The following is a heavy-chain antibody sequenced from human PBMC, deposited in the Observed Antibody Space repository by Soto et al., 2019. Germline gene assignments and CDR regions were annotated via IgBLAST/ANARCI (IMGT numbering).Heavy chain of an antibody. Sequence: GGSLRLSSADSGFTFSSYSMNWVRQAPGKVLEWVSSISSSSSYIYYADSRKGRFTISSDNAKKLLDRHRNSLRAEDTVASYCARDAPPRYDFWSGRTGMDVWGQGTTVTVSS. J-gene: IGHJ6*02. CDR1: GFTFSSYS. V-gene: IGHV3-21*01. D-gene: IGHD3-3*01. CDR2: ISSSSSYI. CDR3: ARDAPPRYDFWSGRTGMDV.